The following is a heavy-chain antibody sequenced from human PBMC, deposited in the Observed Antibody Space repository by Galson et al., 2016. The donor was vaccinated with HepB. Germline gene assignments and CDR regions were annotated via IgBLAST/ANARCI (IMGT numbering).Heavy chain of an antibody. V-gene: IGHV3-7*01. CDR3: ARPVSADEGLGN. D-gene: IGHD2-8*01. CDR1: GFSFGNSW. J-gene: IGHJ4*02. Sequence: SLRLSCAASGFSFGNSWMTWVRQAPEKGLEWVANIKPDGTTKNYVGSVRGRFTIARDNAKSSLYLQMNSLRPEDTATYYCARPVSADEGLGNWGQGTLVTVSS. CDR2: IKPDGTTK.